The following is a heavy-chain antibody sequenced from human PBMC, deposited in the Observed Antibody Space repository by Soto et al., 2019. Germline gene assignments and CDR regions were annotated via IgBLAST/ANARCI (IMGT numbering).Heavy chain of an antibody. CDR2: INPEGSST. J-gene: IGHJ3*01. D-gene: IGHD2-15*01. V-gene: IGHV3-74*01. CDR3: ARSPGGYYID. CDR1: GFSFSSYW. Sequence: EVQLVESGGGLVQPGGSLRLSCVDSGFSFSSYWMHWVRQGPGKGLVWVARINPEGSSTNYADSAEGRFTISRDNARNTLYLPMNSLRAEDTAVYYCARSPGGYYIDWGQGTMVTVSS.